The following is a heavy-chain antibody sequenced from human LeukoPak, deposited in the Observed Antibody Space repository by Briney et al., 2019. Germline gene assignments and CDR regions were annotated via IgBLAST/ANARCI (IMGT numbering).Heavy chain of an antibody. D-gene: IGHD3-10*01. CDR3: ASALNVLLWFGVIPDAFDI. V-gene: IGHV3-66*01. CDR1: GFTVSSNY. J-gene: IGHJ3*02. Sequence: GGSLRLSCAASGFTVSSNYMSWVRQAPGKGLEWVSVIYSGGSTYYADSVKGRLTISRDNSKNTLYLQMNSLRAEDTAVYYCASALNVLLWFGVIPDAFDIWGQGTMVTVSS. CDR2: IYSGGST.